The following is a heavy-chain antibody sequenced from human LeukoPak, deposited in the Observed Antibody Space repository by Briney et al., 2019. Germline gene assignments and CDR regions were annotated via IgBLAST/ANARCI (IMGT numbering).Heavy chain of an antibody. D-gene: IGHD3/OR15-3a*01. CDR2: IYYSGSTYSGST. CDR1: AGSISSSSFY. V-gene: IGHV4-39*01. Sequence: SETLSLTCIVSAGSISSSSFYWGWIRQPPGKGLEWVGSIYYSGSTYSGSTYYNPSLKSRVTISVDTSKNQFSLKLSSVTAADTAVYYCARHKKSSYNYGFHAFDIWGQGTMVTVSS. CDR3: ARHKKSSYNYGFHAFDI. J-gene: IGHJ3*02.